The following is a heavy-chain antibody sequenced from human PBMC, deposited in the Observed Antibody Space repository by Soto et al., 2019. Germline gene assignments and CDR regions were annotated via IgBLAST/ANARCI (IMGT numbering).Heavy chain of an antibody. V-gene: IGHV3-30-3*01. CDR3: ARDRGDDYYRRYFDY. CDR2: ILYDGSNT. Sequence: QVQLVESGGGVVQPGRSLRLFCAASGFTFSTYAMHWVRQAPGKGLEWVAVILYDGSNTYYADSVKGRFTISRDNSKNTLYLEMNSLRDEDTAVYFCARDRGDDYYRRYFDYWGQGTLVTVSS. CDR1: GFTFSTYA. J-gene: IGHJ4*02. D-gene: IGHD1-26*01.